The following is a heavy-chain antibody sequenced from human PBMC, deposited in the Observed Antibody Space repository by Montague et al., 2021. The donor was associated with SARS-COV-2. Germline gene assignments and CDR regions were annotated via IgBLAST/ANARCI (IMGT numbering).Heavy chain of an antibody. CDR2: INEDGSQK. CDR1: EFTLSTDW. V-gene: IGHV3-7*01. CDR3: ARDNYYYDTSGYPDY. D-gene: IGHD3-22*01. Sequence: SLRLSCAASEFTLSTDWMSWVRQAPGKGLEWVANINEDGSQKYYVDSVKGRFTISRDNAKNSLYLQMNSLKAEGTAVYYCARDNYYYDTSGYPDYWGQGTLVTVSS. J-gene: IGHJ4*02.